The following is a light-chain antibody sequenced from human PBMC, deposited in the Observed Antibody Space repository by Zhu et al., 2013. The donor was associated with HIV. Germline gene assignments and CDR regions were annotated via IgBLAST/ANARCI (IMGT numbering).Light chain of an antibody. CDR1: QGIRND. V-gene: IGKV1-6*01. Sequence: AIQMTQSPSSLSASVGDRVTITCRASQGIRNDLGWYQQKPGKAPNLLIYAASTLQSGVPLRFRGSGSGTEFTFTIRSLQPEDVGTYWCQQYDSLPYTFGQGSKLDMK. J-gene: IGKJ2*01. CDR3: QQYDSLPYT. CDR2: AAS.